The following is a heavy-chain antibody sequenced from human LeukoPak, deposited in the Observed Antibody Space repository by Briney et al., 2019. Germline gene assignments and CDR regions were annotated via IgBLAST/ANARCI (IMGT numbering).Heavy chain of an antibody. Sequence: ASVKVSCKASGYTFTGYYMHWVRQAPAQALEGMGWINPYSGGTNYAQKFQGRVTMTRDTSISTAYMELSRLRSDDTAVYYCARDGQYYYDSSGYEFDYWGQGTLVTVSS. CDR3: ARDGQYYYDSSGYEFDY. V-gene: IGHV1-2*02. CDR2: INPYSGGT. CDR1: GYTFTGYY. J-gene: IGHJ4*02. D-gene: IGHD3-22*01.